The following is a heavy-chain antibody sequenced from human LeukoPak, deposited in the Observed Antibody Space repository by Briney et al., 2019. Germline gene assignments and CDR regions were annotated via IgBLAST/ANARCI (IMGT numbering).Heavy chain of an antibody. D-gene: IGHD2-8*02. CDR3: AKDPGASVSGFHMDV. Sequence: GGSLRLSSAASGFTFKNYGMHWVRQATGKGLEWVSFIWGDGNNRFYADSVKGRFTISRDNSKNMLYLQMDTLRAEDTALYYCAKDPGASVSGFHMDVWGKGTTVIVSS. J-gene: IGHJ6*03. CDR2: IWGDGNNR. CDR1: GFTFKNYG. V-gene: IGHV3-30*02.